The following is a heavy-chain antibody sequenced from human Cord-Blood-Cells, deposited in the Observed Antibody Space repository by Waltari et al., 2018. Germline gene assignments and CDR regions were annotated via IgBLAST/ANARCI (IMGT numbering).Heavy chain of an antibody. CDR2: ISSSSSYI. Sequence: EVQLVESGGGLVKPGGSLRLSCAASGFTFSSYSMNWVRQAPGKGLEWVSSISSSSSYIYYADSVKGRFTIARDNAKNSLYLQMNSLRAEDTAVYYCAREYSSSWYYYYYYMDVWGKGTTVTVSS. V-gene: IGHV3-21*01. D-gene: IGHD6-13*01. CDR1: GFTFSSYS. J-gene: IGHJ6*03. CDR3: AREYSSSWYYYYYYMDV.